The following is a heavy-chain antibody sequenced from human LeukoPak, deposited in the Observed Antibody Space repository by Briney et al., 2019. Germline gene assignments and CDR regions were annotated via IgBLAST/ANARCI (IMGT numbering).Heavy chain of an antibody. Sequence: GGSLRLSCAASGFTFSSYGMHWVRQAPGKGLEWVAVIWYDGSNKYYADSVKGRFTISRDNSKNTLYLQMNSLRAEDTAVYYCAKDKVARLFYFDYWGQGTLVTVSS. D-gene: IGHD2-15*01. CDR1: GFTFSSYG. CDR2: IWYDGSNK. J-gene: IGHJ4*02. V-gene: IGHV3-33*06. CDR3: AKDKVARLFYFDY.